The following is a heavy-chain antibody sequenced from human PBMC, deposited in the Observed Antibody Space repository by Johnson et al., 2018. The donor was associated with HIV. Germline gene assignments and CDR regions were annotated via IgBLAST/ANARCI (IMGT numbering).Heavy chain of an antibody. CDR2: ISWISGTI. Sequence: VQLVESGGGLEQPGRSLRLSCEASGFTFDDYAMHWVRQAPGKGLEWVSGISWISGTIGYADSVKGRFTISRDNAKNSLYLQMNSLRAEDTALYYCARDFVAFGEGTAFDGWGQGTMVTVSS. CDR1: GFTFDDYA. V-gene: IGHV3-9*01. CDR3: ARDFVAFGEGTAFDG. J-gene: IGHJ3*01. D-gene: IGHD3-10*01.